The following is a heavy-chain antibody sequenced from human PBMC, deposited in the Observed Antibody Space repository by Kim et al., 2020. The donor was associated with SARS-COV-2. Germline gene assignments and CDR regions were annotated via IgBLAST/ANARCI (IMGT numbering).Heavy chain of an antibody. D-gene: IGHD2-2*01. V-gene: IGHV3-23*01. CDR3: AKELRRGYCSSTSCRDYFDY. J-gene: IGHJ4*02. CDR1: GFTFSSYA. Sequence: GGSLRLSCAASGFTFSSYAMSWVRQAPGKGLEWVSAISGSGGSTYHADSVKGRFTISRDNSKNTLYLQMNSLRAEDTAVYYCAKELRRGYCSSTSCRDYFDYWGQGTLVTVSS. CDR2: ISGSGGST.